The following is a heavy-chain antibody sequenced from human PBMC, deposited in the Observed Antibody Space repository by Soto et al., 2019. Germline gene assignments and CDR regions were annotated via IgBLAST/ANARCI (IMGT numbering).Heavy chain of an antibody. J-gene: IGHJ4*02. CDR3: ARVGVQLWLWYFDY. CDR1: GGSVSSCSYY. Sequence: PSETLSLTCTVSGGSVSSCSYYWSWIRQPPGKGLEWIGYIYYSGSTNYNPSLKSRVTISVDTSKNQFSLKLSSVTAADTAVYYCARVGVQLWLWYFDYWGQGILVTVSS. V-gene: IGHV4-61*01. D-gene: IGHD5-18*01. CDR2: IYYSGST.